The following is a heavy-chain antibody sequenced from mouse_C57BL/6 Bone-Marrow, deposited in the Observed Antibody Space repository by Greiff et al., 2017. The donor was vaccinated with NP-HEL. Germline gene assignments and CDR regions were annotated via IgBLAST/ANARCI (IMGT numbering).Heavy chain of an antibody. D-gene: IGHD2-4*01. Sequence: QVQLQQSGAELARPGASVKLSCKASGYTFTSYGISWVKQRTGQGLEWIGEIYPRSGNTYYNEKFKGKATLTADKSSSTAYMELRSLTSEDSAVYFCARSEYDPSWFAYWGQGTLVTVSA. J-gene: IGHJ3*01. CDR3: ARSEYDPSWFAY. CDR1: GYTFTSYG. V-gene: IGHV1-81*01. CDR2: IYPRSGNT.